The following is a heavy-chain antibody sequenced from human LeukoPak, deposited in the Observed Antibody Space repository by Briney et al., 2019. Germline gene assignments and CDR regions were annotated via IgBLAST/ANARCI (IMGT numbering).Heavy chain of an antibody. D-gene: IGHD5-12*01. CDR3: ARDYYGGYGENYFDY. CDR2: IYISGST. J-gene: IGHJ4*02. V-gene: IGHV4-4*07. Sequence: SETLSLTCTVSGSSISSYYWSWVRQPAGKGLEWIGRIYISGSTKYNPALKRRVTMLVETSTHQFSLKLTSVTAADTAVYYCARDYYGGYGENYFDYWGQGSLVTVSS. CDR1: GSSISSYY.